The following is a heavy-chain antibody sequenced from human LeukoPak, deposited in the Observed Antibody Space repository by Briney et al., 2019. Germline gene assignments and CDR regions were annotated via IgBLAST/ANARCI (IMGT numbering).Heavy chain of an antibody. CDR1: GFTFSSYG. CDR2: IWYDGSNK. Sequence: GGSLRLSCAASGFTFSSYGMHWVRQAPGKGLEWVAVIWYDGSNKYYADSVKGRFTISRDNSKNTLYLQMNRLRAEDTAVYYCASGGADDAFDIWGQGTMVTVSS. J-gene: IGHJ3*02. CDR3: ASGGADDAFDI. V-gene: IGHV3-33*01. D-gene: IGHD1-26*01.